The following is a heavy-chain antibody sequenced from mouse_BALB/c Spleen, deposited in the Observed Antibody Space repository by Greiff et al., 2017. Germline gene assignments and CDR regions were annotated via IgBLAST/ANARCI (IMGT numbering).Heavy chain of an antibody. D-gene: IGHD2-10*02. Sequence: DVHLVESGGGLVKPGGSLKLSCAASGFTFSSYAMSWVRQTPEKRLEWVASISSGGSTYYPDSVKGRFTISRDNARNILYLQMSSLRSEDTAMYYCAKKQYGNYVDYWGQGTTLTVSS. J-gene: IGHJ2*01. CDR1: GFTFSSYA. CDR3: AKKQYGNYVDY. CDR2: ISSGGST. V-gene: IGHV5-6-5*01.